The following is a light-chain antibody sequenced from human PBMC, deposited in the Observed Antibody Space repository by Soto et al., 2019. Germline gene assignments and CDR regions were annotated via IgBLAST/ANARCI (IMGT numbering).Light chain of an antibody. Sequence: EIVLTQSPATLSLSPGERATLSYRASHSVTKDLLAWYQQKPGQPPRLIIDDAVNRATGVPDRFIGSGSGTDFTLTISRLEPEDFAVYYCHQCAHSPLTFGQGTKVEIK. CDR3: HQCAHSPLT. CDR2: DAV. CDR1: HSVTKDL. J-gene: IGKJ1*01. V-gene: IGKV3-20*01.